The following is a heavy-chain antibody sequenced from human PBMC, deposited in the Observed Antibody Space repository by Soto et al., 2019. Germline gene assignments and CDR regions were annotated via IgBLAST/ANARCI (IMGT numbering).Heavy chain of an antibody. CDR1: GASINSGDYY. CDR2: IYYSGSI. CDR3: ATVPTYYYDGRGYANAFDV. Sequence: QVQLQESGPGLVKPSQTLSLTCTVSGASINSGDYYWSWIRQPPGKGLEWIGYIYYSGSIYHNPSLKSRVIISVDMPKNQFSLKLSSVTAADTAVYYCATVPTYYYDGRGYANAFDVWGQGTMGTVSS. V-gene: IGHV4-30-4*01. D-gene: IGHD3-22*01. J-gene: IGHJ3*01.